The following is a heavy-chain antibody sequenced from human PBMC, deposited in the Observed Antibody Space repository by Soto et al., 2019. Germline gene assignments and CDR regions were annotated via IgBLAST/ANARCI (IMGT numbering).Heavy chain of an antibody. D-gene: IGHD3-22*01. CDR1: GFTFSSYG. Sequence: GGSLRLSCAASGFTFSSYGMHWVRQAPGKGLEWVAVIWYDGSNKYYADSVKGRFTISRDNSKNTLYLQMNSLRAEDTAVYYCARGPDYYDSSGYYWGQGTLVTVSS. CDR2: IWYDGSNK. J-gene: IGHJ4*02. V-gene: IGHV3-33*01. CDR3: ARGPDYYDSSGYY.